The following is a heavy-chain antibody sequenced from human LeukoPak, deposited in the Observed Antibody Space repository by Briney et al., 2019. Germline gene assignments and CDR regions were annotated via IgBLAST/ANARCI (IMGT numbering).Heavy chain of an antibody. J-gene: IGHJ6*03. CDR3: ARNGDYIYSYFYYYYMDV. Sequence: ASVKVSCKASGYTFTSYAISWVRQAPGQGLEWMGWISTYNGNTNYAQKFQGRVTMTTDTSTNTASMELRSLRSDDTAVYYCARNGDYIYSYFYYYYMDVWGKGTTVTISS. D-gene: IGHD4-17*01. CDR2: ISTYNGNT. CDR1: GYTFTSYA. V-gene: IGHV1-18*01.